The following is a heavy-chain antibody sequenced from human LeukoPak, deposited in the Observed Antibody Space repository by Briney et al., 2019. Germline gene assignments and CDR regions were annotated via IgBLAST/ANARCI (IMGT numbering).Heavy chain of an antibody. J-gene: IGHJ5*02. CDR3: ARDLPGERVPLDP. CDR2: INPSGGST. D-gene: IGHD3-16*01. CDR1: GYTFTSSY. Sequence: ASVKVSCKASGYTFTSSYMHWVRRAPGQGLEWMERINPSGGSTSYEQKFQVRGPITRYMSTSKVYMELSSLRAKDTAVYYCARDLPGERVPLDPWGQGTLVTVSS. V-gene: IGHV1-46*01.